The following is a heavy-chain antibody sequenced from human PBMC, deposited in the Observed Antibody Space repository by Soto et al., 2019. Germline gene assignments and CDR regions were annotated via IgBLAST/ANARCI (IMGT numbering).Heavy chain of an antibody. CDR2: TYYRSKWYN. Sequence: SQTLSLTGSLSGDSVSSNSAVCNWIRQSPSRGLEWLGRTYYRSKWYNDYAVSVKSRITINPDTSKNQFSLQLNSVTPEDTALYYCARMICGSGSDISGQGTMVTVPS. CDR3: ARMICGSGSDI. CDR1: GDSVSSNSAV. V-gene: IGHV6-1*01. J-gene: IGHJ3*02. D-gene: IGHD3-3*01.